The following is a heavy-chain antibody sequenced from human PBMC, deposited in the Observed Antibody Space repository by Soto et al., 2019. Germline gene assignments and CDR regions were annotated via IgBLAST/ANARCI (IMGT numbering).Heavy chain of an antibody. CDR3: ARSPWFGEIYFDY. V-gene: IGHV4-34*01. J-gene: IGHJ4*02. CDR1: GGSFSGYY. Sequence: PSETLSLTCAFYGGSFSGYYWSWIRQPPGKGLEWIGEINHSGSTNYNPSLKSRVTISVDTSKNQFSLKLSSVTAADTAVYYCARSPWFGEIYFDYWGQGTLVTVSS. CDR2: INHSGST. D-gene: IGHD3-10*01.